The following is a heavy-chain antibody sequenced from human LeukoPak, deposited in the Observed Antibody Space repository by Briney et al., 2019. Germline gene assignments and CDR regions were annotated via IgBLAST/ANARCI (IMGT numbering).Heavy chain of an antibody. V-gene: IGHV3-30*02. CDR3: AKVSQGRITIFVLDY. CDR1: ALTFSSYG. J-gene: IGHJ4*02. Sequence: AGRSLRLSWAPAALTFSSYGMHWVRQAPGEWLDWEAFIRYEGSNKYYADSVKGRFTISRDNSKNTLYLQMNSLRAEDTAVYYCAKVSQGRITIFVLDYWGQGTLVTVSS. CDR2: IRYEGSNK. D-gene: IGHD3-3*01.